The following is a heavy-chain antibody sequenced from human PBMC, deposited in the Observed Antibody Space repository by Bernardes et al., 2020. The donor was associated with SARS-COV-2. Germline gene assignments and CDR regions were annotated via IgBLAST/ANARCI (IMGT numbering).Heavy chain of an antibody. CDR1: GFTFSSYG. CDR2: IWYDGSNK. CDR3: ARDTSRISSSWYGPYYYYYGMDV. J-gene: IGHJ6*02. D-gene: IGHD6-13*01. V-gene: IGHV3-33*01. Sequence: GGSLRLSCAASGFTFSSYGMHWVRQAPGKGLEWVAVIWYDGSNKYYADSVKGRFTISRDNSKNTLYLQMNSLRAEDTAVYYCARDTSRISSSWYGPYYYYYGMDVWGQGTTVTVSS.